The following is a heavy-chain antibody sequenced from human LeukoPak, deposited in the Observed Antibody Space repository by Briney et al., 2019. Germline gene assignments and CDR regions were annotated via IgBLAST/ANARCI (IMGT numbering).Heavy chain of an antibody. V-gene: IGHV1-46*01. Sequence: ASVKVSCKASGYTFTSYYMHWVRQAPGQGLEWMGIINPSGGSTSYAQKFQGRVTMTRDTSTSTVYMELSSLRSEDTAVYYCASSITMVRGALYDEGFQHWGQGTLVTVSS. CDR3: ASSITMVRGALYDEGFQH. CDR2: INPSGGST. D-gene: IGHD3-10*01. CDR1: GYTFTSYY. J-gene: IGHJ1*01.